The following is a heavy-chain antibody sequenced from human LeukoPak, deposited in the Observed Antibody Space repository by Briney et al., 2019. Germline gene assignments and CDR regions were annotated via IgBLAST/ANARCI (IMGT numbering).Heavy chain of an antibody. CDR3: VRWVYSSGWVFDY. Sequence: PGGSLRLSCAASGFPFSRYWMSWVRQAPGKGLEWVANIKEDGSEKHYMDSVRGRFTISRDNAKNSLYLQMNSLRADDTAVYYCVRWVYSSGWVFDYWGQGTLVTVSS. V-gene: IGHV3-7*01. D-gene: IGHD6-19*01. CDR1: GFPFSRYW. J-gene: IGHJ4*02. CDR2: IKEDGSEK.